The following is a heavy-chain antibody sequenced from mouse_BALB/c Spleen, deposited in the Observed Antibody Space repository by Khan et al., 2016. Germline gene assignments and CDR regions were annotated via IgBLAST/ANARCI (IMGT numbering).Heavy chain of an antibody. D-gene: IGHD2-3*01. CDR2: ISYDGSN. Sequence: EVQLQESGPGLVKPSQSLSLTCSVTGYSITSGYYWNWIRQFPGNKLEWMGYISYDGSNNYNPSLKNRISITRDTSKNQFFLKLNSVTTEDTATYYCARWRGYYPHWYFDVWGAGTTVTVSS. CDR3: ARWRGYYPHWYFDV. V-gene: IGHV3-6*02. J-gene: IGHJ1*01. CDR1: GYSITSGYY.